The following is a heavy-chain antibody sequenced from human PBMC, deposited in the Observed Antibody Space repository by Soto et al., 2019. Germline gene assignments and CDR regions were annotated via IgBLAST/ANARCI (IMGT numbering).Heavy chain of an antibody. D-gene: IGHD1-26*01. CDR3: AKLRGWLGVGANPGMDFDS. J-gene: IGHJ4*02. CDR2: ISGSGGST. V-gene: IGHV3-23*01. Sequence: PGGSLRLSCAASGFTFSSYAMSWVRQAPGKGLEWVSAISGSGGSTYYADSVKGRFTISRDNSNNSLFLQMHSLRAEDSALYYCAKLRGWLGVGANPGMDFDSWGQGTLVTVSS. CDR1: GFTFSSYA.